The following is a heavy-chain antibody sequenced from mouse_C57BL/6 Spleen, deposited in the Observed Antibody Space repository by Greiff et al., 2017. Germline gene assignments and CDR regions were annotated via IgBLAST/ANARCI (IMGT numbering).Heavy chain of an antibody. D-gene: IGHD1-1*01. Sequence: VQLQQPGAELVKPGASVTLSCKASGYTFTSYWMQWVKQRPGQGLEWIGEIDPSDSYTNYNQKFKGKATLTVDTSSSTAYMQLGRLTSEDTAVYYGARGYYGSGGYFDYWGQGTTLTVSS. CDR2: IDPSDSYT. V-gene: IGHV1-50*01. CDR3: ARGYYGSGGYFDY. CDR1: GYTFTSYW. J-gene: IGHJ2*01.